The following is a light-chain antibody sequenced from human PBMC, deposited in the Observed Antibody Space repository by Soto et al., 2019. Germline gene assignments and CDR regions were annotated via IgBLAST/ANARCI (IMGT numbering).Light chain of an antibody. CDR2: GAS. J-gene: IGKJ5*01. CDR1: QSVSSN. V-gene: IGKV3-15*01. CDR3: QQYTNWPPIT. Sequence: EIVMTQSPATLSVSPGERATLSCRASQSVSSNLAGYQQKPGQAPRLLIDGASTRATGIPARFSGSGSGTGFTLTISSLQSEEFEVYYCQQYTNWPPITFGQGTRLEIK.